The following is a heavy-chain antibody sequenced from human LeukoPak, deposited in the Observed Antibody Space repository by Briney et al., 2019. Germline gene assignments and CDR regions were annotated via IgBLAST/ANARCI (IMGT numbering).Heavy chain of an antibody. D-gene: IGHD3-22*01. V-gene: IGHV3-30*04. J-gene: IGHJ4*02. Sequence: GGSLRLSCAASGFTFSSYEMNWVRQAPGKGLEWVTVISYDGSTKYYADSVKGRFTIFRDNSKNTLYLQMNSLRAEDTAVYYCARELSSAYYSCDYWGQGTLVTVSS. CDR1: GFTFSSYE. CDR2: ISYDGSTK. CDR3: ARELSSAYYSCDY.